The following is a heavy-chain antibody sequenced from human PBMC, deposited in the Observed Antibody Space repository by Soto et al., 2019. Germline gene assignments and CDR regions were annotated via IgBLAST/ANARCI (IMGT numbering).Heavy chain of an antibody. CDR1: GGSISSYY. CDR2: IYYSGST. Sequence: SETLSLTCTVSGGSISSYYWSWTRQPPGKGLEWIGYIYYSGSTNYNPSLKSRVTISVDTSKNQFSLKLSSVTAADTAVYYCASTWGTTGTTGRRYYYYYYYMDVWGKGTTVTVSS. CDR3: ASTWGTTGTTGRRYYYYYYYMDV. J-gene: IGHJ6*03. D-gene: IGHD1-1*01. V-gene: IGHV4-59*08.